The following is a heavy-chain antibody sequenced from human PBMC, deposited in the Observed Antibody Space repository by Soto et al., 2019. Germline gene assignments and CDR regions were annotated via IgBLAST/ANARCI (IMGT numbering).Heavy chain of an antibody. CDR1: GFTFSSYS. D-gene: IGHD3-10*01. J-gene: IGHJ6*02. Sequence: GGSLRLSCAASGFTFSSYSMNWVRQAPGKGLEWVSSISSSSSYIYYADSVKGRFTISRDNAKNSLYLQMNSLRAEDTAVYYCARDGDYGSGSDYYYYGMDVWGQGTTVNVSS. V-gene: IGHV3-21*01. CDR2: ISSSSSYI. CDR3: ARDGDYGSGSDYYYYGMDV.